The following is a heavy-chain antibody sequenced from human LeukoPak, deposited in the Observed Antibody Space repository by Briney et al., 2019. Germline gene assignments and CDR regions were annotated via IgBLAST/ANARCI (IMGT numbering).Heavy chain of an antibody. CDR3: ARGSPTVVTLDY. CDR2: IHYSGST. V-gene: IGHV4-39*07. D-gene: IGHD4-23*01. CDR1: GGSISSSSYY. J-gene: IGHJ4*02. Sequence: SETLSLTCTVSGGSISSSSYYWGWIRQPPGKGLEWIGSIHYSGSTNYNPSLKSRVTISVDKSKNQFSLKLSSVTAADTAVYYCARGSPTVVTLDYWGQGTLVTVSS.